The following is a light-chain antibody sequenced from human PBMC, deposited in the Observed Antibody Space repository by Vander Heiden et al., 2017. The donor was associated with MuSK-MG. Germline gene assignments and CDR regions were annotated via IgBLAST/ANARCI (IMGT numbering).Light chain of an antibody. V-gene: IGKV3-20*01. CDR3: QQYGSSPLT. J-gene: IGKJ4*01. CDR2: GAS. Sequence: EIVLPQSPGPLSLSPGEVATLSCSASQSVSSSYLAWYQQKPGQAPRLLIYGASSRATGIPERFSGSGSGTDFTLTISRLEPEDFAVYYCQQYGSSPLTFGGGTKVEIK. CDR1: QSVSSSY.